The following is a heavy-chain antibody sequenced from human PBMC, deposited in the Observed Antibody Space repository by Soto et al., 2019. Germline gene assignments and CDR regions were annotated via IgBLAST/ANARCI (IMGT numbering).Heavy chain of an antibody. J-gene: IGHJ6*02. Sequence: GASVKVSCKASGYTFTSYYMHWVRQAPGQGLEWMGIINPSGGSTSYAQKFQGRVTMTRDTSTSTVYMELSSLKASDTAMYYCASAYCSSTSCSTGSYYYAMDVWGQGTTVTVSS. V-gene: IGHV1-46*01. CDR1: GYTFTSYY. D-gene: IGHD2-2*01. CDR2: INPSGGST. CDR3: ASAYCSSTSCSTGSYYYAMDV.